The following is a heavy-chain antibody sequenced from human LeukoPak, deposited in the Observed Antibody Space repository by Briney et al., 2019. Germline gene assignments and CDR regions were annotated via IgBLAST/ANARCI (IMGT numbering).Heavy chain of an antibody. V-gene: IGHV5-51*01. Sequence: GESLKISCKGSGYSFATYWIGWVRQMPGKGLEWMGINYPGDSDTTYSPSFQGQVTMSADKSITTAYLQWSSLKASDTAMYYCARRVSSSGFDAFDVWGQGTMVTVSS. CDR1: GYSFATYW. D-gene: IGHD5-12*01. CDR2: NYPGDSDT. CDR3: ARRVSSSGFDAFDV. J-gene: IGHJ3*01.